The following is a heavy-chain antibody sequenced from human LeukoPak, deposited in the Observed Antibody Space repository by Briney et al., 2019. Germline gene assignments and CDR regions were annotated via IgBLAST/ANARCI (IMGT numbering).Heavy chain of an antibody. CDR1: GGSFSGYY. D-gene: IGHD2-2*01. J-gene: IGHJ3*02. CDR2: INHSGST. Sequence: PSETLSLTCAVYGGSFSGYYWSWIRQPPGKGLEWIGEINHSGSTYYNPSLKSRVTISVDTSKNHFSLKLSSVTAADTAVYYCARQGYCISTSCPGNAFDIWGQGTMVTVSS. CDR3: ARQGYCISTSCPGNAFDI. V-gene: IGHV4-34*01.